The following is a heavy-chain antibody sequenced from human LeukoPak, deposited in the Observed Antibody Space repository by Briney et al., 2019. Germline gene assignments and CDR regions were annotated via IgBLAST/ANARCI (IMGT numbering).Heavy chain of an antibody. J-gene: IGHJ4*02. D-gene: IGHD3-22*01. CDR2: INPIFGTA. CDR1: GGTFSSYA. Sequence: SVKVSCKASGGTFSSYAISWVRQAPGQGLEWMGGINPIFGTANYAQKFQGRVTITADESTSTAYMELSSLRSEDTAVYYCASEYYDSSGYYPIDYWGQGTLVTVSS. V-gene: IGHV1-69*13. CDR3: ASEYYDSSGYYPIDY.